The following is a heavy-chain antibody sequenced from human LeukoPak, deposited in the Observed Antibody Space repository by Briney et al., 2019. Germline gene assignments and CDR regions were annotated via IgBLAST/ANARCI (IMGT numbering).Heavy chain of an antibody. CDR1: GATFSSYA. CDR2: IISIFGTA. Sequence: SVEVSCKATGATFSSYAISWVRQAPGQGLEWMGGIISIFGTANYAQKFQGRVTITADESTSTAYMELSSLRSEDTAVYYCARVPTIFGVVMTFDYWGQGTLVTVSS. D-gene: IGHD3-3*01. CDR3: ARVPTIFGVVMTFDY. J-gene: IGHJ4*02. V-gene: IGHV1-69*13.